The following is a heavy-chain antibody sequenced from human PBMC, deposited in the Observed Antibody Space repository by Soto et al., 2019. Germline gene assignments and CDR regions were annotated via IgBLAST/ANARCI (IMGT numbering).Heavy chain of an antibody. CDR2: IYYSGST. D-gene: IGHD6-19*01. V-gene: IGHV4-59*01. J-gene: IGHJ3*02. Sequence: PGGSLRLSCAASGFTFNTYPMSWVRQAPGKGLEWIGYIYYSGSTNYNPSLKSRVTISVDTSKNQFSLKLSSVTAADTAVYYCARGDLAVAGRGAFDIWGQGTMVTVSS. CDR3: ARGDLAVAGRGAFDI. CDR1: GFTFNTYP.